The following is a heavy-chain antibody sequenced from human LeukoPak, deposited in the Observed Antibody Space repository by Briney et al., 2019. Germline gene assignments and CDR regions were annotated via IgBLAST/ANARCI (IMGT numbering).Heavy chain of an antibody. CDR2: INPNSGGT. J-gene: IGHJ4*02. Sequence: ASVKVSCKASGYTFTGYYMHWVRHPPAQGLEWMGWINPNSGGTNYAQKFQGRVTITRDTSITTAYMDLHRQSCHDAAVYLCARDIRAEAQTGVDYWGQGTLVTVSS. V-gene: IGHV1-2*02. D-gene: IGHD6-19*01. CDR1: GYTFTGYY. CDR3: ARDIRAEAQTGVDY.